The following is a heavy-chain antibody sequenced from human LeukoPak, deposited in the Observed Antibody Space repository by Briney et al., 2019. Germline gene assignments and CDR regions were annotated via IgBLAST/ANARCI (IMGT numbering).Heavy chain of an antibody. J-gene: IGHJ6*02. D-gene: IGHD5-18*01. CDR1: GGSFSGYY. CDR2: INHSGST. V-gene: IGHV4-34*01. CDR3: ARVENGGYSYGSPWYYYGMDV. Sequence: SETLSLTCAVYGGSFSGYYWSWIRQPPGKGLEWIGEINHSGSTNYNPSLKSRVTISVDTSKNQFSLKLSSVTAADTAVYYCARVENGGYSYGSPWYYYGMDVWGQGTTVTVSS.